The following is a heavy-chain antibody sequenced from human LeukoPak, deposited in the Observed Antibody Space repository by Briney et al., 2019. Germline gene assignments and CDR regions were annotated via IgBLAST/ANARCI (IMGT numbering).Heavy chain of an antibody. CDR1: GGSISSYY. J-gene: IGHJ5*02. V-gene: IGHV4-59*01. Sequence: SETLSLTCTVSGGSISSYYWSWIRQPPGKGLEWIGYIYYSGSTNYNPSLKSRVTISVDTSKNQFSLKLSSVTAADTAVYYCARSSQHSSSWYGGGFDPWGQGTLVTVSS. D-gene: IGHD6-13*01. CDR2: IYYSGST. CDR3: ARSSQHSSSWYGGGFDP.